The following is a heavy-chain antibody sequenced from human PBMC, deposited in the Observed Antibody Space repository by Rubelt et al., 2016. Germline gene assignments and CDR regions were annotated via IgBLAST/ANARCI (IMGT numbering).Heavy chain of an antibody. CDR2: IKRDGTTK. Sequence: EVQLVESGGGLVQPGGSLRICCAGSGFIFSKYWMSWVRQAPGKGLEWVANIKRDGTTKYYVDSVKGRFTISRDNDKSSMCLQMNSLRVEDTAVYYCTRDLQGSKDYGVEYWGQGNLVTVSP. V-gene: IGHV3-7*03. CDR3: TRDLQGSKDYGVEY. D-gene: IGHD3-16*01. J-gene: IGHJ4*01. CDR1: GFIFSKYW.